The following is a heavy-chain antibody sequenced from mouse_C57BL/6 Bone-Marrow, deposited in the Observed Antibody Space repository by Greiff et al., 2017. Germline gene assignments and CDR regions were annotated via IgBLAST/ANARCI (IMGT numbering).Heavy chain of an antibody. J-gene: IGHJ2*01. V-gene: IGHV1-82*01. CDR2: IYPGDGDT. D-gene: IGHD1-1*01. CDR3: ARGAHYYGSPSPFDY. Sequence: VQLVESGPELVKPGASVKISCKASGYAFSSSWMNWVKQRPGKGLEWIGRIYPGDGDTNYNGKFKGKATLTADKSSSTAYMQLSSLTSEDSAVYFCARGAHYYGSPSPFDYWGQGTTLTVSS. CDR1: GYAFSSSW.